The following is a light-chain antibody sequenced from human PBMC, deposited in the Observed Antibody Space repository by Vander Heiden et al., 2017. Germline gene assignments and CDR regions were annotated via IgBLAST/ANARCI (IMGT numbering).Light chain of an antibody. CDR2: DDN. Sequence: SYVLTQPPPVSVAPRQPARITRRGNKHGRKTVKWYQQKPGQATVLVLFDDNERPSGIPERFAGSNSGKTATLTIRGVEAGDEADYDCQVWDSSTDHRVFGTGTKVTVL. CDR1: KHGRKT. CDR3: QVWDSSTDHRV. V-gene: IGLV3-21*02. J-gene: IGLJ1*01.